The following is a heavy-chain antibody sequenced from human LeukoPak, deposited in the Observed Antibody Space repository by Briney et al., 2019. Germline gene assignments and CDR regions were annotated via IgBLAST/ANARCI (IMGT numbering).Heavy chain of an antibody. CDR1: GYTFTGSY. V-gene: IGHV1-2*02. J-gene: IGHJ4*02. CDR3: ATYGDYLHFDY. Sequence: ASVKVSCKASGYTFTGSYIHWVRQAPGQRLEWMGWINPDSGGTNYAQKFQGRVTVTRDTSISTAYMELSRLRSDDTAVYYCATYGDYLHFDYWGQGTLVTVSS. CDR2: INPDSGGT. D-gene: IGHD4-17*01.